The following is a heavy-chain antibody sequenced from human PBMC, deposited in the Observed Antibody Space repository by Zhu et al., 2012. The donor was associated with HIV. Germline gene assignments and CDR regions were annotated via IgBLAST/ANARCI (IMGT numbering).Heavy chain of an antibody. D-gene: IGHD2-15*01. J-gene: IGHJ2*01. Sequence: QVQLQESGSGFVKPSQTLSLTCGVSGGSIGTNGYSWSWIRQPPGKGLEWIGYIYYSGNTYYNPSLKSRVTISMDRSKDQFSLRLSSVTAADTAVYCCARDLNPQDMWYFDLWGRGILVTVSS. CDR3: ARDLNPQDMWYFDL. V-gene: IGHV4-30-2*01. CDR2: IYYSGNT. CDR1: GGSIGTNGYS.